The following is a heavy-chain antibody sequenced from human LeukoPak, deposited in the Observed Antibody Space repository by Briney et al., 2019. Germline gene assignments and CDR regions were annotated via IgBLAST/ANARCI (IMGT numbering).Heavy chain of an antibody. D-gene: IGHD6-13*01. Sequence: GGSLRLSCAASIFTFRSYGMHWVRQAPGKGLEWVALISYDGSNEYYADSVKGRFTISRDNSQNTLYLQMNSLRLEDTAVYYCAKDKMGVAAAGTSPFDYWGQGTLVTVSS. CDR3: AKDKMGVAAAGTSPFDY. J-gene: IGHJ4*02. CDR2: ISYDGSNE. CDR1: IFTFRSYG. V-gene: IGHV3-30*18.